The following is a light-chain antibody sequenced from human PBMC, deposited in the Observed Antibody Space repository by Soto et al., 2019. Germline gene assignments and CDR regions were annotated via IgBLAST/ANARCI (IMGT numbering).Light chain of an antibody. CDR3: CSYAGSYTVV. Sequence: QSVLTQPRSVSGSPGQSVTISCTGTSSDVGGYNYVSWYQQHPGKAPKLLIYDVSKRPSGVPDRFSASKSGNTASLTISGLQAEDEADYYCCSYAGSYTVVFGGGTKVTVL. CDR2: DVS. J-gene: IGLJ2*01. CDR1: SSDVGGYNY. V-gene: IGLV2-11*01.